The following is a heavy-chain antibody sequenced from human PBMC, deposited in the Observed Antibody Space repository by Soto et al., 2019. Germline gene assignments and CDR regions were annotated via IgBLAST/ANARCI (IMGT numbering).Heavy chain of an antibody. J-gene: IGHJ4*02. D-gene: IGHD3-22*01. CDR1: GGTFSSYA. CDR3: AREGAYYYDSSGPI. CDR2: IIPIFGTA. Sequence: SVKVSCKASGGTFSSYAISWVRQAPGQGLEWMGGIIPIFGTANYAQKFQGRVTITADESTSTAYMELSSLRSEDTAVYYCAREGAYYYDSSGPIWGQGTLVTVSS. V-gene: IGHV1-69*13.